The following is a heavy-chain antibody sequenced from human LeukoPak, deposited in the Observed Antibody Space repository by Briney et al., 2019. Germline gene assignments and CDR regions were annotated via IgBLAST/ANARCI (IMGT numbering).Heavy chain of an antibody. J-gene: IGHJ6*03. CDR2: MNPNSGNT. CDR3: ARGSSVVVPAATLMDV. V-gene: IGHV1-8*03. Sequence: ASVKVSCKASGYTFTSYDINWVRQATGQGLEWMGWMNPNSGNTGYAQKFQGRVTITRNTSISTAYMELSSLRSEDTAVYYCARGSSVVVPAATLMDVWGKGTTVTVSS. D-gene: IGHD2-2*01. CDR1: GYTFTSYD.